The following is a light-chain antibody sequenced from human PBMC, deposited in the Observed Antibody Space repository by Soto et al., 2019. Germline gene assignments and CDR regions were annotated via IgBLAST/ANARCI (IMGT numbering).Light chain of an antibody. Sequence: EIVMTQSPATLSLAPGERATLSCRASQSISDTLAWYQQKPGQAPRLLIYDISSRATGIPDRFSGSVSGTDFTLTISRLEPEDLAVYYCQQYDNSVWTFGQGTKVDIK. CDR3: QQYDNSVWT. CDR1: QSISDT. CDR2: DIS. V-gene: IGKV3-20*01. J-gene: IGKJ1*01.